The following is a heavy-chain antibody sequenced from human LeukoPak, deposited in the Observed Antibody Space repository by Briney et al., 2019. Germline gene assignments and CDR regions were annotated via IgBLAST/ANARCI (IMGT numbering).Heavy chain of an antibody. D-gene: IGHD3-10*01. CDR2: TIPIFGTA. CDR3: ARTGSYGSGSYSHY. V-gene: IGHV1-69*01. J-gene: IGHJ4*02. CDR1: GGTFSSYA. Sequence: SVKVSCKASGGTFSSYAISWVRQAPGQGLEWMGGTIPIFGTANYAQKFQGRVTITADESTSTAYMELSSLRPEDTAVYYCARTGSYGSGSYSHYWGQGTLVTVSS.